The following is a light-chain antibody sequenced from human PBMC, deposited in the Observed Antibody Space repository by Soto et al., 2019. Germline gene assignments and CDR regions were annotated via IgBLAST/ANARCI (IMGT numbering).Light chain of an antibody. CDR1: QSVSSN. J-gene: IGKJ2*01. Sequence: EIVMTQSPATLSVSPAERATLSCRASQSVSSNLAWYQQKPGQAPRLLIYGSSTRATGIPVRFSCSGSGTEFTLTISSLQSEDFAVYYCQQYNNWPPNYTFGQGTKLEIK. V-gene: IGKV3-15*01. CDR2: GSS. CDR3: QQYNNWPPNYT.